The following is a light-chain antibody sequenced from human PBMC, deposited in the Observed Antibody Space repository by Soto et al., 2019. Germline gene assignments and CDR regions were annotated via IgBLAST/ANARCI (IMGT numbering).Light chain of an antibody. CDR2: AAS. J-gene: IGKJ1*01. V-gene: IGKV1-39*01. Sequence: DIHLTQSPSSLSASVGDSVTITCRSSQNINKYLNWYEHRPGKAPKLLIYAASSLQTGVHTRFSGAGAGTFFTITISNLQLEDVAYYYCEQSYGSPGAFGRGTKVEI. CDR1: QNINKY. CDR3: EQSYGSPGA.